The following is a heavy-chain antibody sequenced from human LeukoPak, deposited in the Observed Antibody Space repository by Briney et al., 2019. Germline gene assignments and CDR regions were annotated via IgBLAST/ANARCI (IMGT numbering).Heavy chain of an antibody. CDR2: ITSGSSYI. D-gene: IGHD1-1*01. CDR3: ATGTTSGSYYFAY. Sequence: GGSLRLSCAASGFTFSSYSMNWVRQTPGKGLEWVSSITSGSSYIYYTDSVKGRFTISRDNAKNSLYLQMNSLRAEDTAVYYCATGTTSGSYYFAYWGQGTLVTVSS. V-gene: IGHV3-21*01. J-gene: IGHJ4*02. CDR1: GFTFSSYS.